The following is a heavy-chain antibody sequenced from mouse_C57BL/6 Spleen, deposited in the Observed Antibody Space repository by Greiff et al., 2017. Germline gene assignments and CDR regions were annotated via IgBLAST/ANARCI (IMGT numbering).Heavy chain of an antibody. V-gene: IGHV1-52*01. Sequence: VQLQQPGAELVRPGSSVKLSCKASGYTFTSYWMHWVKQRPIQGLEWIGNIDPSDSETHSNQQFKDQATVTVNKTSSTAYMQLISLTSEDAAVYYCSRWGVVADYWGQGTTLTVSS. CDR1: GYTFTSYW. CDR3: SRWGVVADY. CDR2: IDPSDSET. D-gene: IGHD1-1*01. J-gene: IGHJ2*01.